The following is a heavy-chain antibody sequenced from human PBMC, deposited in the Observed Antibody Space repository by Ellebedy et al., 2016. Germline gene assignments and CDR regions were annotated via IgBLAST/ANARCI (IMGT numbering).Heavy chain of an antibody. CDR3: ARGPYSSGHCDAFDV. CDR2: ISFDGRAE. Sequence: GGSLRLXCAASGFTFSSSTMHWARQDPGWGLEWVAGISFDGRAEHYADSVKGRFTISRDNSKNSLSLQMNSLRGEDSAIYYCARGPYSSGHCDAFDVWGRGTTVTVSS. D-gene: IGHD6-19*01. J-gene: IGHJ3*01. CDR1: GFTFSSST. V-gene: IGHV3-30*04.